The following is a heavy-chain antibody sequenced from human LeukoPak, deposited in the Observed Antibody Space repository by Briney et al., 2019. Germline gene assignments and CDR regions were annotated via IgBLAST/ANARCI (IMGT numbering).Heavy chain of an antibody. CDR3: TRDTPVVAAIGAH. CDR2: IRQDGSEK. V-gene: IGHV3-7*01. Sequence: XXXVRXAXXXXLEWVAHIRQDGSEKYYLDSVKGRFAISRDNAKNSLYLQMNSLRAEDTAVYYCTRDTPVVAAIGAHWGQGTLVTVSS. D-gene: IGHD2-15*01. J-gene: IGHJ4*02.